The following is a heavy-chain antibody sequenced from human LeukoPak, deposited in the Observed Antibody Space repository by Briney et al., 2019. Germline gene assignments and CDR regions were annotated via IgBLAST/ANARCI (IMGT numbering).Heavy chain of an antibody. CDR1: GFTFSDYY. CDR2: ISSSGSTI. D-gene: IGHD6-13*01. CDR3: ARSAATNYFDY. J-gene: IGHJ4*02. V-gene: IGHV3-11*01. Sequence: GGSLRLSCAASGFTFSDYYMSWIRQAPGKGLEWVSYISSSGSTIYYADSMKGRFTISRDNAKNSLYLQMNSLRAEDTAVYYCARSAATNYFDYWGQGTLVTVSS.